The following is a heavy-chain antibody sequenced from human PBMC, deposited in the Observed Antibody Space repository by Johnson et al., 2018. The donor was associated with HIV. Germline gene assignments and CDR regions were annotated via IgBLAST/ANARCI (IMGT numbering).Heavy chain of an antibody. CDR2: IKQDGSEK. V-gene: IGHV3-7*01. CDR3: ARDGGRGDFDI. Sequence: VQVVESGGGLVQPGGSLRLSCAASGFTFSSNWMSWVRQAPGKGLEWVANIKQDGSEKYYVDSVKGRFTISRDNAKKSLYLQMNSLRVDDTAVYYCARDGGRGDFDIWGHGTRVSVSS. CDR1: GFTFSSNW. D-gene: IGHD3-16*01. J-gene: IGHJ3*02.